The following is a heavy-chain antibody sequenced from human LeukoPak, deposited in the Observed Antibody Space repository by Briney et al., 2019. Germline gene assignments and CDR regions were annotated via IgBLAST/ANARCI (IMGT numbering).Heavy chain of an antibody. CDR1: GGSISSGGYY. CDR3: ARDRAYGFYYYYGMDV. Sequence: SETLSLTCTVSGGSISSGGYYWSWIRRHPGKGLEWIGYIYYSGSTYYNPSLKSRVTISVDTSKNQFSLKLSSVTAADTAVYYCARDRAYGFYYYYGMDVWGQGTTVTVSS. J-gene: IGHJ6*02. CDR2: IYYSGST. D-gene: IGHD3-10*01. V-gene: IGHV4-31*03.